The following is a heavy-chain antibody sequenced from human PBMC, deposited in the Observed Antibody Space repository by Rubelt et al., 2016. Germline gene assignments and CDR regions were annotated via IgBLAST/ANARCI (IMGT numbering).Heavy chain of an antibody. CDR2: IYSGGST. J-gene: IGHJ6*02. V-gene: IGHV3-66*01. Sequence: EVQLVESGGVVVQPGGSLRLSCAASGFTFDDYTMHWVRQAPGKGLEWVSVIYSGGSTYYADSVKGRFTISRDNSKKTLYLQMKSLGAEDTAVYYCARDLRDYSIYYYGMDVWGQGTTVTVSS. CDR1: GFTFDDYT. CDR3: ARDLRDYSIYYYGMDV. D-gene: IGHD4-11*01.